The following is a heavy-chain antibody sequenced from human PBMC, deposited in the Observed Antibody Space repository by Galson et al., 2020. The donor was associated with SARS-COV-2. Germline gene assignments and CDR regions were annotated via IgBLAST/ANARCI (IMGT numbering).Heavy chain of an antibody. CDR3: AREHGMTTVRRGFDC. Sequence: TGGSLRLSCAVSGFTFNTYGMHWVRQAPGKGLEWVAVIASDGTNDYYADSMKGRFTISRDNSKNTLYLQMNSLRAEDTAVYFCAREHGMTTVRRGFDCWGQGTLVTVSS. CDR1: GFTFNTYG. J-gene: IGHJ4*02. V-gene: IGHV3-30*03. CDR2: IASDGTND. D-gene: IGHD4-17*01.